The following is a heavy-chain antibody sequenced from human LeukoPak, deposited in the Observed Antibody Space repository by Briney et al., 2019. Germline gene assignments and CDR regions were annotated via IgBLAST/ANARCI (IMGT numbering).Heavy chain of an antibody. D-gene: IGHD2-2*01. Sequence: SETLSLTCTVSGGSISTYYWSWIRQPPGKGLEWIGFIYYSGSTNYSPFLKSRVTMSVDTSKIQFSLRLSSVTAADTAMYYCARSCSSTTCLFDNWGQGTLVTVSS. V-gene: IGHV4-59*08. CDR1: GGSISTYY. CDR3: ARSCSSTTCLFDN. J-gene: IGHJ4*02. CDR2: IYYSGST.